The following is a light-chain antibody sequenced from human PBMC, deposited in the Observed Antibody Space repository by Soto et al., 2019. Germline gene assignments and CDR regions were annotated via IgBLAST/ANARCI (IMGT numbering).Light chain of an antibody. J-gene: IGKJ2*01. CDR3: QQSYKTPHT. CDR1: QGVSAY. Sequence: DIQMTQSPSSLYASVGDRVTITCRASQGVSAYVIWYQQRHGRAPKLLIYGASNLLSGVTSRFSGSGSGTNFTLTISSLQHEDFATYYCQQSYKTPHTFGQGTKLETK. V-gene: IGKV1-39*01. CDR2: GAS.